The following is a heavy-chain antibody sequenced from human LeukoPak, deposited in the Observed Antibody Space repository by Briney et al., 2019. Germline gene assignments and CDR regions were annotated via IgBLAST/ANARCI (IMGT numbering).Heavy chain of an antibody. D-gene: IGHD4-17*01. V-gene: IGHV1-2*02. CDR1: GYTFTGYY. CDR3: ARGIDYGDYYIDY. CDR2: INPNSGGT. J-gene: IGHJ4*02. Sequence: ASVKVSCKASGYTFTGYYMHWVRQAPGQGLEWMGWINPNSGGTNYAQKLQGRVTMTTDTSTSTAYMELRSLRSDDTAVYYCARGIDYGDYYIDYWGQGTLVTVSS.